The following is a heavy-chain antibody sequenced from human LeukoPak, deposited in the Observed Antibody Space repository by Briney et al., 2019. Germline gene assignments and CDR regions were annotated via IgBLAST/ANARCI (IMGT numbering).Heavy chain of an antibody. V-gene: IGHV3-7*03. J-gene: IGHJ4*02. CDR3: AIGSGYSYGLDY. CDR1: GFTFSSSW. CDR2: VKQDGSEK. D-gene: IGHD5-18*01. Sequence: GGSLRLSCAASGFTFSSSWMSWVRQAPGKGLEWVANVKQDGSEKYYVDSVKGRFTISRDNSKNSLYLQMNSLRAEDTAVYYYAIGSGYSYGLDYWGQGTLVTVSS.